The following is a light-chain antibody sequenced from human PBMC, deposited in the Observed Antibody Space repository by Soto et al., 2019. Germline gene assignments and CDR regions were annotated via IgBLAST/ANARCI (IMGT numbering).Light chain of an antibody. J-gene: IGKJ3*01. V-gene: IGKV1-39*01. Sequence: DIQMTQSPSSLSASVGDRITITCRASQSISTHLNWYQQRVGKAPKLLIYAASSLESGVPSRFSGSGSGTDFTLTVNSLQPEDFATYYCQQSFSNPFTFGTWTKVDIK. CDR2: AAS. CDR3: QQSFSNPFT. CDR1: QSISTH.